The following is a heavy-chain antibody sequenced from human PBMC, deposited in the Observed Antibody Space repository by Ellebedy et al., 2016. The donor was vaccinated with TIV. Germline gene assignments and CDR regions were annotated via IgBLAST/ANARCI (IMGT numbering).Heavy chain of an antibody. J-gene: IGHJ4*02. CDR1: GITFSNCW. CDR2: IKEAGSEK. D-gene: IGHD6-6*01. CDR3: ARDGPQSSSSGPYFDY. Sequence: PGGSLRLSCAASGITFSNCWMSWVRQAPGKGLEWVDNIKEAGSEKYYVDSVKGRFTISRDNAKNSLYLQMNSLRAEDTAVYYCARDGPQSSSSGPYFDYWGQGTLVTVSS. V-gene: IGHV3-7*01.